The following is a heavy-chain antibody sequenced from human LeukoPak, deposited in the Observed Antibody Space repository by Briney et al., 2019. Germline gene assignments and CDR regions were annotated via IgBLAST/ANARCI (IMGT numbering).Heavy chain of an antibody. V-gene: IGHV1-69*06. CDR3: ARDSGERGSGSYLIAY. CDR1: GGTFSSYA. D-gene: IGHD3-10*01. CDR2: IIPIFGTA. J-gene: IGHJ4*02. Sequence: SVKVSCKASGGTFSSYAISWVRQAPGQGLEWMGGIIPIFGTANYAQKFQGSVTITADKSTNTTYMELSSLRSEDTAVYYCARDSGERGSGSYLIAYWGQGTLVTVSS.